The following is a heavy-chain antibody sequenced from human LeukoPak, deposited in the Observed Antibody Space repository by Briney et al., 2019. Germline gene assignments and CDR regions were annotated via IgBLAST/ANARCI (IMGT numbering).Heavy chain of an antibody. CDR2: IKQDGSEN. J-gene: IGHJ4*02. CDR3: ARKGHRGRFDY. D-gene: IGHD1-14*01. Sequence: GGSLRLSCAASGFTFSSYWMSWVRQAPGKGLEWVANIKQDGSENYYVDSVKGRFTISRDNAKNSLYLQMNSLRAEDTAVYYCARKGHRGRFDYWGQGTLVTVSS. V-gene: IGHV3-7*01. CDR1: GFTFSSYW.